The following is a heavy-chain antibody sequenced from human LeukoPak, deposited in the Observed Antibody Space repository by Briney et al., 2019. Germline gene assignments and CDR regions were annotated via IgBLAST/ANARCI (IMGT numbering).Heavy chain of an antibody. V-gene: IGHV1-18*01. CDR3: ARDRLVVAAAGTGWFDP. Sequence: ASVKVSCKASGYTFTSHGISWVRQAPGQGLEWMGWISAYNGNTNYAQKLQGRVTMTTDTSTSTAYMELRSLRSDDTAVYYCARDRLVVAAAGTGWFDPWGQGTLVTVSS. CDR1: GYTFTSHG. J-gene: IGHJ5*02. CDR2: ISAYNGNT. D-gene: IGHD6-13*01.